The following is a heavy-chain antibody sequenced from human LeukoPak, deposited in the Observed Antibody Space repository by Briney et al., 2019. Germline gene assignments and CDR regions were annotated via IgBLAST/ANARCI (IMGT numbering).Heavy chain of an antibody. CDR2: INYSGST. Sequence: SETLSLTCAVYGGSFSGYYWSWIRQPPGKGLEWIGEINYSGSTNYNPSLKSRATISVDTSKNQFSLKLSSVTAADTAVYYCASNYYDSSGYYRLFDYWGQGTLVTVSS. J-gene: IGHJ4*02. CDR1: GGSFSGYY. CDR3: ASNYYDSSGYYRLFDY. V-gene: IGHV4-34*01. D-gene: IGHD3-22*01.